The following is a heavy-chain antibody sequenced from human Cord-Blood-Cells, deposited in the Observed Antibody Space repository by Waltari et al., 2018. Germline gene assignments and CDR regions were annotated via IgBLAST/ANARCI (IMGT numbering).Heavy chain of an antibody. CDR2: INHSGST. Sequence: QVQLQQWGAGLLKPSETLSLTCAVYGGSFSGYCWSWIRQPPGKGLEWIGEINHSGSTNYNPSLKSRVTISVDTSKNQFSLKLSSVTAADTAVYYCASLGREGSGSSQRFDYWGQGTLVTVSS. D-gene: IGHD3-10*01. V-gene: IGHV4-34*01. CDR3: ASLGREGSGSSQRFDY. J-gene: IGHJ4*02. CDR1: GGSFSGYC.